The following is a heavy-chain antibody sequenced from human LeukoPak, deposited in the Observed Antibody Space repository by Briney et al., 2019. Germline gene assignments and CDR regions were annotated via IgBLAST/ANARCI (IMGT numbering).Heavy chain of an antibody. Sequence: PGGSLRLSCAASGFTFSSYSMNWVRQAPGKGLEWVSSISSSSSYIYYADSVKGRFTISRDNSKDTLYLQMNNVRPEDTSVYYCAKGVVVMPATRIDSWGQGTLVIVSS. V-gene: IGHV3-21*04. CDR1: GFTFSSYS. CDR3: AKGVVVMPATRIDS. J-gene: IGHJ5*01. CDR2: ISSSSSYI. D-gene: IGHD2-15*01.